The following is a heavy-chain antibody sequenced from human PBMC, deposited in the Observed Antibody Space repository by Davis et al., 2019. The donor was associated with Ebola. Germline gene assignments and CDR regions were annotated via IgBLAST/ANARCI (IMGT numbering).Heavy chain of an antibody. CDR1: GFTFGDYA. D-gene: IGHD4-11*01. Sequence: GESLKISCTASGFTFGDYAMSWFRQAPGKGLEWVGFIRSKAYGGTTEYAASVKGRFTISRDDSKSIAYLQMNSLRAEDTAVYYCAREDYPRGMDVWGQGTTVTVSS. CDR3: AREDYPRGMDV. V-gene: IGHV3-49*03. CDR2: IRSKAYGGTT. J-gene: IGHJ6*02.